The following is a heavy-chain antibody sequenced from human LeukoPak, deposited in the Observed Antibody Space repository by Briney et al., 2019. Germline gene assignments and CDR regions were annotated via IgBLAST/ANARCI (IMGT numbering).Heavy chain of an antibody. CDR3: ARGYAFIRHSSGWDYFDY. Sequence: GASVKVSCKASGYTFTSYAMHWVRQAPGQRLEWMGWINAGNGNTKYSQKFQGRVTITRDTSASTAYMELSSLRSEDTAVYYCARGYAFIRHSSGWDYFDYWGQGTLVTVSS. CDR2: INAGNGNT. CDR1: GYTFTSYA. D-gene: IGHD6-19*01. V-gene: IGHV1-3*01. J-gene: IGHJ4*02.